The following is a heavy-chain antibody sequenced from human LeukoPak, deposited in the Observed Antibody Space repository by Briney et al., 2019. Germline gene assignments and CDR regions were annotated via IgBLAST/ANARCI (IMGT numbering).Heavy chain of an antibody. CDR1: GFTLSTYG. V-gene: IGHV3-30*18. J-gene: IGHJ4*02. CDR3: AKGGNRGLPDC. D-gene: IGHD2/OR15-2a*01. Sequence: PGGSLRLSCAASGFTLSTYGMHWVRQAPGKGLEWVAVISNNGSNENSADSVKGRFTISRDNSKNTLYLQMGSLGAEDSAVYYCAKGGNRGLPDCWVRGTLATVPS. CDR2: ISNNGSNE.